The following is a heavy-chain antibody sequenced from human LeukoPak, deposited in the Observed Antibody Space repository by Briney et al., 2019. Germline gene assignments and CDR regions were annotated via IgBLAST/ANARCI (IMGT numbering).Heavy chain of an antibody. CDR3: ARARRWLVDY. J-gene: IGHJ4*02. Sequence: SETLSLTCTVSGGSISSSSYYWGWIRQPPGKGLEWIGSIYYSGSTYYHPSLKSRFTISVDTSKNQFSLKLSSVTAADTAVYYCARARRWLVDYWGQGTLVTVSS. CDR2: IYYSGST. V-gene: IGHV4-39*07. CDR1: GGSISSSSYY. D-gene: IGHD5-24*01.